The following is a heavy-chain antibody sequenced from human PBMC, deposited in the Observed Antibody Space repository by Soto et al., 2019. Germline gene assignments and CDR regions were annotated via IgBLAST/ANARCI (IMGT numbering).Heavy chain of an antibody. V-gene: IGHV4-61*01. CDR3: ARLVGQQLVHLYAFDI. Sequence: SETLSLTCTVSGDSVNSNNVYWGWVRQPPGKGLEFIGYVYYSGITNYNPSLESRVTISVDTSKNQFSLRLSSVTAADTAVYYCARLVGQQLVHLYAFDIWGQGTMVTVSS. CDR1: GDSVNSNNVY. J-gene: IGHJ3*02. D-gene: IGHD6-6*01. CDR2: VYYSGIT.